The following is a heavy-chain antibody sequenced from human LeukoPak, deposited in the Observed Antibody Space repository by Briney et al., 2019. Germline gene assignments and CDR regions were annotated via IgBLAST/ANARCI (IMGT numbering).Heavy chain of an antibody. V-gene: IGHV4-39*01. J-gene: IGHJ4*02. Sequence: SETLSLTCTVSGGSISSNYYWGWIRQPPGKGLEWIGSIYYSGSTYYNPSLKSRVTISADTSKNQFSLKLSSVTAADTAVYYCARVSGSSRNDYWGPGALVTVSS. CDR2: IYYSGST. CDR3: ARVSGSSRNDY. CDR1: GGSISSNYY. D-gene: IGHD1-26*01.